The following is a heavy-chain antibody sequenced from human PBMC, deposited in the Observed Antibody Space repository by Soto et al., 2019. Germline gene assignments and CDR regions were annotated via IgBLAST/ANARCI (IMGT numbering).Heavy chain of an antibody. Sequence: SETLSLTCTVSGGSISRYYWSWIRQPPGKELEWIGYIYYSGSTNYNPSLKSRVTISVDTSKNQFSLKLSSVTAADTAVYYCARALESGDYGAFGIWGQGTMVTVSS. CDR2: IYYSGST. CDR1: GGSISRYY. J-gene: IGHJ3*02. CDR3: ARALESGDYGAFGI. V-gene: IGHV4-59*01. D-gene: IGHD4-17*01.